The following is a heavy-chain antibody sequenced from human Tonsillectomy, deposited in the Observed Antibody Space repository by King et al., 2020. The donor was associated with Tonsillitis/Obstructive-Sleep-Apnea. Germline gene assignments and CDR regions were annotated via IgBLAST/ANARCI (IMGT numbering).Heavy chain of an antibody. D-gene: IGHD5-24*01. CDR3: ASSRDGYNLNWFDP. Sequence: VQLQESGPGLVKPSETLSLTCTVSGGSISSYYWSWIRQPPGKGLEWIGYIYYSGSTNYSPSLKSRVTISVDTSKNQFSLKLSSVTAADTAVYYCASSRDGYNLNWFDPWGQGTLVTVSS. V-gene: IGHV4-59*08. J-gene: IGHJ5*02. CDR2: IYYSGST. CDR1: GGSISSYY.